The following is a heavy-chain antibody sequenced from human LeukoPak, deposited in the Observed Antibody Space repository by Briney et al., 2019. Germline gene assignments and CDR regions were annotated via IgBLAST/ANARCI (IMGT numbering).Heavy chain of an antibody. V-gene: IGHV1-18*01. Sequence: ASVKVSCKASGYTFTTYGISWVRQAPGQGLEWMGWITAYNGNTNYAQKLQGRVTMTTDTSTSTVYMELSSLRSEDTAVYYCARYQGGRDAFDIWGQGTMVTVSS. CDR3: ARYQGGRDAFDI. CDR1: GYTFTTYG. D-gene: IGHD2-2*01. CDR2: ITAYNGNT. J-gene: IGHJ3*02.